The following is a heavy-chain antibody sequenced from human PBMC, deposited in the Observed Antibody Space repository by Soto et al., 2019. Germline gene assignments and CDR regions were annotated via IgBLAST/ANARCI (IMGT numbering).Heavy chain of an antibody. CDR2: ISYDGSNK. V-gene: IGHV3-30*18. CDR3: AKSPLSVTSSYYFDY. D-gene: IGHD4-17*01. CDR1: GFTFSSYG. Sequence: ESGGGVVQPGRSLRLSCAASGFTFSSYGMHWVRQAPGKGLEWVAVISYDGSNKYYADSVKGRFTISRDNSKNTLYLQMNSLRAEDTAVYYCAKSPLSVTSSYYFDYWGQGTLVTVSS. J-gene: IGHJ4*02.